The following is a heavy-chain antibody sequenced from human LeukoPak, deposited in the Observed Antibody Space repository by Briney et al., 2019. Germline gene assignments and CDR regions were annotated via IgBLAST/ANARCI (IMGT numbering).Heavy chain of an antibody. CDR2: ISGSGGST. V-gene: IGHV3-23*01. Sequence: GGSLRLSCAASGFTFNYYAMSWVRQAPGKGLEWVSAISGSGGSTYYADSVKGRFTISRDNSKNTLYLQMNSLRAEDTAVYYCATLGDSSGYVNAFDIWGQGTMVTVSS. J-gene: IGHJ3*02. CDR1: GFTFNYYA. D-gene: IGHD3-22*01. CDR3: ATLGDSSGYVNAFDI.